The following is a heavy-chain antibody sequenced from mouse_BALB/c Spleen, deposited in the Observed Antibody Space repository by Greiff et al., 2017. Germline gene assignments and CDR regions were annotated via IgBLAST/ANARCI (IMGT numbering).Heavy chain of an antibody. D-gene: IGHD2-1*01. J-gene: IGHJ3*01. CDR1: GYAFTNYL. Sequence: QVQLKQSGAELVRPGTSVKVSCKASGYAFTNYLIEWVKQRPGQGLEWIGVINPGSGGTNYNEKFKGKATLTADKSSSTAYMQLSSLTSDDSAVYFCARVYGNYGAWFAYWGQGTLVTVSA. CDR2: INPGSGGT. V-gene: IGHV1-54*01. CDR3: ARVYGNYGAWFAY.